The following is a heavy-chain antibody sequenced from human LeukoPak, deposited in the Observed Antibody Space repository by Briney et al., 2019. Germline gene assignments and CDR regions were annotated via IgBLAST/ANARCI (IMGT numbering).Heavy chain of an antibody. CDR1: GYTFTSYD. CDR3: ARSIHLVGPSRWYTGRRKFDP. J-gene: IGHJ5*02. Sequence: ASVKVSCKASGYTFTSYDINWVRQATGQGLEWMGWMNPNSGNTGYAQKFQGRVTMTRHTSISTAYMVLNSLRSKHTAVYYFARSIHLVGPSRWYTGRRKFDPWGEGGLVTVSS. D-gene: IGHD6-13*01. CDR2: MNPNSGNT. V-gene: IGHV1-8*01.